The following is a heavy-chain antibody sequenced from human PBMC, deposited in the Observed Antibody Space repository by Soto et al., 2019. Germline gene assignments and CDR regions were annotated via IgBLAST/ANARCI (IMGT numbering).Heavy chain of an antibody. CDR3: TEDILPWGAEV. V-gene: IGHV3-9*02. Sequence: GGSLRLSCVASAFSSHHHAIHWVRQGPGKGLEWVSGIHWNNGATGYADSVKGRFTIFKDNVKNSVYLQMNSLRTDDTAFYYCTEDILPWGAEVWCQGTTVTVSS. D-gene: IGHD3-16*01. J-gene: IGHJ6*02. CDR1: AFSSHHHA. CDR2: IHWNNGAT.